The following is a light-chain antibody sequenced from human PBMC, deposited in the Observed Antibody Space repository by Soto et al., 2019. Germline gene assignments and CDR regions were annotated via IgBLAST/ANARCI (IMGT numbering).Light chain of an antibody. CDR3: QQRSNWPYS. Sequence: EIVLTQSPATLSLSPGERATLSCRASQSVSSYLAWYQQKPGQAPRRLIYDASNRATGIPAGFSGSGSGPNFTPTIRSLETPDCAGYYCQQRSNWPYSFGKGTQLAIK. V-gene: IGKV3-11*01. CDR1: QSVSSY. J-gene: IGKJ2*01. CDR2: DAS.